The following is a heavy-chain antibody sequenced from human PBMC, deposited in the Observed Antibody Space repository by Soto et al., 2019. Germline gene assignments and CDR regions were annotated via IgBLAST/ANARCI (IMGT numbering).Heavy chain of an antibody. Sequence: ASVKVSCKTSGYTFSSYSINWVRQAPGQGLEWMAWISTYSGNTHYAERVQGRVTVTLDKSARTAFMEMRGLTSGDTAVYFCARDNGYYDLWGQGTLVTVSS. J-gene: IGHJ4*02. CDR1: GYTFSSYS. CDR3: ARDNGYYDL. CDR2: ISTYSGNT. V-gene: IGHV1-18*04.